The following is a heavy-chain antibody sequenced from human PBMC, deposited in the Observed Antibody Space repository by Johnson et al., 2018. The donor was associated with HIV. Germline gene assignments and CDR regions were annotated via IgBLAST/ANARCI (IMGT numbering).Heavy chain of an antibody. Sequence: QEKLVESGGGVVQPGRSLRLSCAASGFTFSSYAMHWVRQAPGKGLEWVAVISYDGSNKYYAYSVKGRFTISRDNSKNTLYLQMNSLRAEDTAVYYCARDAPRIDAFDIWGQGTMVTVSS. CDR1: GFTFSSYA. V-gene: IGHV3-30*04. CDR2: ISYDGSNK. J-gene: IGHJ3*02. CDR3: ARDAPRIDAFDI.